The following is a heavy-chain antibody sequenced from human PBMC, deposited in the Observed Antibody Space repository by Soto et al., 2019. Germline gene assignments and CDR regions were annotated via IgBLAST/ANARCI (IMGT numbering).Heavy chain of an antibody. CDR3: ACIFSGGYSYGFCYYGMDV. J-gene: IGHJ6*02. Sequence: SETLSLTCTVSGGSISSYYWSWIRQPPGKGLEWIGYIYYTGLSNSNPSLNSRVTMSVDTSKNQFSLKLSSVTAADTAVYYCACIFSGGYSYGFCYYGMDVWGQGTTVT. D-gene: IGHD5-18*01. CDR1: GGSISSYY. CDR2: IYYTGLS. V-gene: IGHV4-59*01.